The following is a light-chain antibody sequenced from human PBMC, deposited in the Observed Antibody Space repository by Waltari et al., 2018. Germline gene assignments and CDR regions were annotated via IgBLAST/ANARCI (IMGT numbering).Light chain of an antibody. CDR2: WAS. CDR1: QSVLYSSTNKNY. J-gene: IGKJ1*01. V-gene: IGKV4-1*01. Sequence: DIVMTQSPDSLAVSLGERATINCKSSQSVLYSSTNKNYLAWYQQTPRQPPKLLISWASTRGSGVPDRFSGSGSGTDFTLTIGSLQAEDVAVYYCQQYYSTPWTFGQGTKVEIK. CDR3: QQYYSTPWT.